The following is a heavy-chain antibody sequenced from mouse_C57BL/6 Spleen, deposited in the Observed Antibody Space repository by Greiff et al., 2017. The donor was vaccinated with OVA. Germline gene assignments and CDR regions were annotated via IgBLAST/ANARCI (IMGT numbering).Heavy chain of an antibody. D-gene: IGHD2-5*01. V-gene: IGHV5-17*01. J-gene: IGHJ2*01. Sequence: DVLLVASWGGLVKPGGSLKLSCAASGFTFSDYGMHWVRQAPEKGLEWVAYISSGSSTIYYADTVKGRFTISRDNAKNTLFLQMTSLRSEDTAMYYCAREAYYSKNRYYFDYGGQGTTLTVSS. CDR2: ISSGSSTI. CDR3: AREAYYSKNRYYFDY. CDR1: GFTFSDYG.